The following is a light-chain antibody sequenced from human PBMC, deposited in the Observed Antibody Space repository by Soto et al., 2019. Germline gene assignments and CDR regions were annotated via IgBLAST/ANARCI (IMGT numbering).Light chain of an antibody. J-gene: IGKJ5*01. CDR2: DAS. V-gene: IGKV1-5*01. Sequence: DIQMTQSPSTLSASVGDRVTITCRASQSISSWLAWYQQKPGKAPKLLIYDASSLESGVPSRLSGSGSGTEFTLTISSLQPDDFATYYSQQYNSYYISSGQGTRQHIK. CDR3: QQYNSYYIS. CDR1: QSISSW.